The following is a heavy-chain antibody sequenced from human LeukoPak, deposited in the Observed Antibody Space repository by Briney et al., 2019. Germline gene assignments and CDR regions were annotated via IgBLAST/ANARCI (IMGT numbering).Heavy chain of an antibody. CDR1: GFTFSSYA. CDR3: AKDYGDYPEEGGAFDI. V-gene: IGHV3-23*01. CDR2: ISGSGGST. Sequence: GGSLRLSCAASGFTFSSYAMSWVRQAPGKGLEWVSAISGSGGSTYYADSVKGRFTISRDNSKNTLYLQMNSLRAEDTAVYYCAKDYGDYPEEGGAFDIWGQGTMVTVSS. D-gene: IGHD4-17*01. J-gene: IGHJ3*02.